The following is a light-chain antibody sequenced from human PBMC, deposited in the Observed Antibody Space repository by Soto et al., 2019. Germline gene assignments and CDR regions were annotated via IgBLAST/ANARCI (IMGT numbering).Light chain of an antibody. CDR3: QQLNDYPLT. CDR1: QGIRGY. V-gene: IGKV1-9*01. J-gene: IGKJ4*01. CDR2: AAS. Sequence: DIQLTQSPSFLSASVGDRITITCRASQGIRGYLAWYQQKPGKAPNLLISAASSLQSGVPSRFSGSGSATEFTPTISCLQPEEFATYYCQQLNDYPLTFGGGTKVEIK.